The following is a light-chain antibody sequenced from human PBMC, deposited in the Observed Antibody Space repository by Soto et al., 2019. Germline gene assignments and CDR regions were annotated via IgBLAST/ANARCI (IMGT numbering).Light chain of an antibody. Sequence: QSVLTQPPSASRTPGQRVTISCSGSSSNIGSNTVNWYQQLPGTAPKLLIYSNNQRPSGVPDRFSGSKSGTSASLAISGLQSEDQADYYCAAWDDSLNGYVFGTSTKVTVL. CDR3: AAWDDSLNGYV. CDR1: SSNIGSNT. J-gene: IGLJ1*01. CDR2: SNN. V-gene: IGLV1-44*01.